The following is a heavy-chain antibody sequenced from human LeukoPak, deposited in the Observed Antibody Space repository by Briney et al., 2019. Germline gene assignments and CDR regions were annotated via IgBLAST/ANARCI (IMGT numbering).Heavy chain of an antibody. CDR3: ATAAYGSGTYYFDY. Sequence: SETLSLTCAVSGGSISSGGYSWSRIRQPPGKGLEWIGYIYHSGSTYYNPSLKSRVTISVDRSKNQFSLKLSSVTAADTAVYYCATAAYGSGTYYFDYWGQGTLVTVSS. V-gene: IGHV4-30-2*01. J-gene: IGHJ4*02. CDR1: GGSISSGGYS. D-gene: IGHD3-10*01. CDR2: IYHSGST.